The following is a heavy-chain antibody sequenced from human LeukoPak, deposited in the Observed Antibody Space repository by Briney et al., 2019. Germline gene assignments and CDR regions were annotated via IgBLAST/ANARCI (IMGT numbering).Heavy chain of an antibody. J-gene: IGHJ5*02. D-gene: IGHD2-15*01. CDR1: GGSISSGDYY. CDR3: ARDVIGYCSTGGCSWWFDP. CDR2: IYYNGRT. Sequence: SETLSLTCTVSGGSISSGDYYWSWIRQPPGKGLEGIGYIYYNGRTYYNPSLKSRVTIPVDTSRNQFSLRLSSVTAADTAVYYCARDVIGYCSTGGCSWWFDPWGRGTLVTVSS. V-gene: IGHV4-30-4*01.